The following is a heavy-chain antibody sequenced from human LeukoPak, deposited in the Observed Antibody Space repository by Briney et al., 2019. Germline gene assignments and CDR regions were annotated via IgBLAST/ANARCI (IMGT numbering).Heavy chain of an antibody. Sequence: PGGSLRFSCAVSGFTFSSNSMTWFRQAPGKGLEGVSLIYSGGNTSYADSVKGRFTISRNNSRNTLYLQWNSLGAGDTSVYYCGRLKRSGYIIDLGGQGTLVTVSS. D-gene: IGHD3-16*02. CDR1: GFTFSSNS. J-gene: IGHJ4*02. CDR2: IYSGGNT. CDR3: GRLKRSGYIIDL. V-gene: IGHV3-53*01.